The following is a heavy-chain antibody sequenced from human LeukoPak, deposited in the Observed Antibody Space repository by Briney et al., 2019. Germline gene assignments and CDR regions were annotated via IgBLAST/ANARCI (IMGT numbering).Heavy chain of an antibody. D-gene: IGHD3-22*01. Sequence: GESLKISCKGSAYSFTTNCIGWVRQMPGKGLEWMGIIYPGDSDIRYSPSFQGQVTISSDKSISTAYLQWSSLKASDTAMYYCARRREYSYDSSGYNNWFDPWGQGTLVTVSS. CDR2: IYPGDSDI. J-gene: IGHJ5*02. CDR3: ARRREYSYDSSGYNNWFDP. CDR1: AYSFTTNC. V-gene: IGHV5-51*01.